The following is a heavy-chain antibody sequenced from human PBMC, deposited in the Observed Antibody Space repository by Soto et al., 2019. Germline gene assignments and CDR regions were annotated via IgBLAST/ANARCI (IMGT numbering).Heavy chain of an antibody. CDR2: ISFDGNNK. CDR3: ARDGPDGYIGFDS. CDR1: GFTFSGYT. Sequence: EGSLRLSCADSGFTFSGYTMHWVRQAPGKGLEWVAIISFDGNNKFYADSVKGRFTISRDNSRNTLYLQMNSLRAEDTAVYYCARDGPDGYIGFDSWGQGTLVTVSS. D-gene: IGHD5-12*01. V-gene: IGHV3-30-3*01. J-gene: IGHJ4*02.